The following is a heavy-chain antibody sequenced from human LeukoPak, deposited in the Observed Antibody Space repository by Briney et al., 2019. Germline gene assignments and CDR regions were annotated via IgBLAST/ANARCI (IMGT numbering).Heavy chain of an antibody. V-gene: IGHV3-23*01. D-gene: IGHD3-3*01. Sequence: HSGGSLRLSCAASGFTFSSYAMNWVRQTPGKGLEWVSSISDSGASTYYADSVKGRFTISRDNSKNTLYLQMNSLRVEDTAVYYCAKGPQLGVRFADYWGQGTLVTVSS. J-gene: IGHJ4*02. CDR1: GFTFSSYA. CDR3: AKGPQLGVRFADY. CDR2: ISDSGAST.